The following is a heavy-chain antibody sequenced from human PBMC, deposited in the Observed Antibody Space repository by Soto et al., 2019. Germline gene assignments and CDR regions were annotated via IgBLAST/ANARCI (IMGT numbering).Heavy chain of an antibody. CDR1: GFTFSSYW. CDR3: ARAVSYCSGGSCYFLSGMDV. CDR2: IKQDGSEK. J-gene: IGHJ6*02. V-gene: IGHV3-7*05. D-gene: IGHD2-15*01. Sequence: AGGSLRLSCAASGFTFSSYWMSWVRQAPGKGLEWVANIKQDGSEKYYVGSVKGRFTISRDNAKNSLYLQMNSLRAEDTAVYYCARAVSYCSGGSCYFLSGMDVWGQGTTVTVSS.